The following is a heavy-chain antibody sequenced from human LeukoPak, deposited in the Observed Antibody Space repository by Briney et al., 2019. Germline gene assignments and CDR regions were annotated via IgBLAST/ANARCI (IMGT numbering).Heavy chain of an antibody. CDR1: GGSISDYY. J-gene: IGHJ4*02. CDR2: IFYSGSTNT. D-gene: IGHD4-23*01. V-gene: IGHV4-59*01. CDR3: ARLGTLDY. Sequence: SETLSLTCTVAGGSISDYYWSWIRHPPGEGLEWIGYIFYSGSTNTNYNPSLKRRVTISVDTSKNQFSLRLNSVTAADTAVYYCARLGTLDYWGQGTLVTVSS.